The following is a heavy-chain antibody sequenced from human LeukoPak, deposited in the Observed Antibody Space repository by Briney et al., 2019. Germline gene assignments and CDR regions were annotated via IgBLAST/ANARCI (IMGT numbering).Heavy chain of an antibody. V-gene: IGHV3-48*03. CDR2: ISSSGSTI. D-gene: IGHD2-2*01. CDR1: GFTFSSYE. Sequence: GGPLRLSCAASGFTFSSYEMNWVRQAPGKGLEWVSYISSSGSTIYYADSVKGRFTISRDNAKNSLYLQMNSLRAEDTAVYYCARIVVVPAADAYYYYGMDVWGKGTTVTVSS. J-gene: IGHJ6*04. CDR3: ARIVVVPAADAYYYYGMDV.